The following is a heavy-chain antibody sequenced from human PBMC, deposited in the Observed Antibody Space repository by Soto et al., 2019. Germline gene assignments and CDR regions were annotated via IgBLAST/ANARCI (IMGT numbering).Heavy chain of an antibody. CDR1: GFTFSNAW. J-gene: IGHJ4*02. Sequence: GGSLRLSCAASGFTFSNAWMSWVRQAPGKGLEWVGRIKSKTDGGTTEYAAPVKGRLTISRDDSKNTLYLQMNSLKTEDTAVYYCTTTGYDDYGDYFDYWGQGTLVTVSS. CDR3: TTTGYDDYGDYFDY. V-gene: IGHV3-15*01. D-gene: IGHD4-17*01. CDR2: IKSKTDGGTT.